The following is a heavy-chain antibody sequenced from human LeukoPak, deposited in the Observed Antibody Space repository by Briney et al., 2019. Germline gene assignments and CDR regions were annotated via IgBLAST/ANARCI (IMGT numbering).Heavy chain of an antibody. V-gene: IGHV4-39*07. D-gene: IGHD6-13*01. CDR1: GGSISSSSYY. CDR3: ARAAGNQRRAEYLQH. Sequence: PSETLSLTCTVSGGSISSSSYYWGWIRQPPGKGLEWIGSIYYSGSTYYNPSLKSRVTISVDTSKNQFSLKLSSVTAADTAVYYCARAAGNQRRAEYLQHWGQGTLVIVSS. J-gene: IGHJ1*01. CDR2: IYYSGST.